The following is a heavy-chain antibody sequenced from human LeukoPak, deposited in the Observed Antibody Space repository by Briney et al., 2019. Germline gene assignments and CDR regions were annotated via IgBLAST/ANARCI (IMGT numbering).Heavy chain of an antibody. CDR2: IYYSGST. J-gene: IGHJ4*02. D-gene: IGHD6-19*01. V-gene: IGHV4-59*01. Sequence: SETLSLSCTVSGGSISSYYWSWIRQPPGKGLEWIGYIYYSGSTSYNPSLKSRVTISVDTSKNQFSLKLSSVTAADTAVYYCARGPYSSGWTDYWGQGTLVTVSS. CDR1: GGSISSYY. CDR3: ARGPYSSGWTDY.